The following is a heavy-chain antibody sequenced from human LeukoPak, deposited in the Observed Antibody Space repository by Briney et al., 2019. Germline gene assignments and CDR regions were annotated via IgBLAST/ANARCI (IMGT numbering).Heavy chain of an antibody. CDR3: AKDRDVYNSERGGLVDF. V-gene: IGHV3-21*01. D-gene: IGHD5-24*01. CDR1: GFTFNSYS. CDR2: ISSSSSYI. J-gene: IGHJ4*02. Sequence: PGGSLRLSCAASGFTFNSYSMNWVRQAPGKGLEWVSSISSSSSYIYYADSVKGRFTISRDNSKNTLYLQMNSLRPDDTAVYYCAKDRDVYNSERGGLVDFWGQGTQVTVSS.